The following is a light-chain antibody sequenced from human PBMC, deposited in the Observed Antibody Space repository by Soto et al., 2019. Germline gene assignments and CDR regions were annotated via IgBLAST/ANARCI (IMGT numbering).Light chain of an antibody. CDR1: QTISSW. V-gene: IGKV1-5*03. Sequence: DIRMTQSPSTLSACVGDIFTITCGASQTISSWLAWYQQKPGKAPKLLIYKASTLKSGVPSRFSGSGSGTEFTLTISSLQPDDFATYYCQHYNSYSEAFGQGTKVDIK. CDR2: KAS. CDR3: QHYNSYSEA. J-gene: IGKJ1*01.